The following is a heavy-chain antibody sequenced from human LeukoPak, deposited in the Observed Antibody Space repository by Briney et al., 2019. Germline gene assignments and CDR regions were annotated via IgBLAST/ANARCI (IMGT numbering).Heavy chain of an antibody. CDR2: MNPNSGNT. D-gene: IGHD2/OR15-2a*01. CDR3: ARVGPSDSTYDYYYMDV. J-gene: IGHJ6*03. V-gene: IGHV1-8*01. CDR1: GYTFTSYD. Sequence: VKVSCKASGYTFTSYDINWVRQATGQGLEWMGWMNPNSGNTGYAQKFQGRVTMTRNTSISTAYMELSSLRSEDTAVYYCARVGPSDSTYDYYYMDVWGKGTTVTVSS.